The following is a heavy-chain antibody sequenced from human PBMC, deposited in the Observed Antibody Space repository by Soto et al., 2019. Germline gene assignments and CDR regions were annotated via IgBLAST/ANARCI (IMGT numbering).Heavy chain of an antibody. V-gene: IGHV6-1*01. CDR2: TYYRSEWFN. CDR3: ARDIDFAY. J-gene: IGHJ4*01. CDR1: GDSVSSNSAG. D-gene: IGHD3-10*01. Sequence: PXQTLSLTSAISGDSVSSNSAGCNLIRQSPSRGLEWLGRTYYRSEWFNEYAVSVKSRITINPDTSRNQISLQLNSVTPEDTAIYYCARDIDFAYWGRGAQVTVSS.